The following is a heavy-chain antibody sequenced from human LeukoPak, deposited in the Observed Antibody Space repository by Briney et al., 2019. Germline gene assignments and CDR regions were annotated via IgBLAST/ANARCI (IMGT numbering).Heavy chain of an antibody. CDR1: GFIFSNAW. Sequence: HSGGSLRLSCTASGFIFSNAWMHWVRHVPGKGLVWVSQMNSDGTIIMYADSVRGRFTSSRDNAKNTLYLQMNSLRAEDTAVYYCARGVPNSGLDPWGQGTLVTVSS. CDR2: MNSDGTII. V-gene: IGHV3-74*03. D-gene: IGHD3-10*01. CDR3: ARGVPNSGLDP. J-gene: IGHJ5*02.